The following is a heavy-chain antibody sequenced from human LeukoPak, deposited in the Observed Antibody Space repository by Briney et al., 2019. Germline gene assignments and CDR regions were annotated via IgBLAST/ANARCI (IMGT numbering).Heavy chain of an antibody. V-gene: IGHV4-59*01. CDR2: IYYSGST. J-gene: IGHJ4*02. Sequence: PSETLSLTCTVSGGSISSYYWSWIRQPPGKGLEWIGYIYYSGSTNYNPSLKSRVTISVDTSKNQFSLKLSSVTAADTAVYYCARGPSMQGYRGYFDYWGQGTLVTVSS. CDR3: ARGPSMQGYRGYFDY. D-gene: IGHD2/OR15-2a*01. CDR1: GGSISSYY.